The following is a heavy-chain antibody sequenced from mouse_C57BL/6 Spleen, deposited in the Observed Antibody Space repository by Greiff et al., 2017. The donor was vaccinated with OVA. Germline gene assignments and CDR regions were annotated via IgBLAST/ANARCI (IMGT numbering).Heavy chain of an antibody. CDR2: ISDGGSYT. D-gene: IGHD4-1*01. CDR1: GFTFSSYA. CDR3: ASVTGYFDY. J-gene: IGHJ2*01. V-gene: IGHV5-4*01. Sequence: EVQLMESGGGLVKPGGSLKLSCAASGFTFSSYAMSWVRQTPEKRLEWVATISDGGSYTYYPDNVKGRFTISRDTAKNTLSLQMSRLKSEDTAMYYCASVTGYFDYWGQGTTLTVSS.